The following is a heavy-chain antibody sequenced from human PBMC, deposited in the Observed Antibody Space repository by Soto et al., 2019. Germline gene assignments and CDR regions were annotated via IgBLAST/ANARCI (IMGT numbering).Heavy chain of an antibody. CDR2: IYYSGSS. D-gene: IGHD6-6*01. Sequence: QLQLQESGPGLVKPSETLSLTCSVSGGSIISDSYGWGWIRQPPGKGLEWIATIYYSGSSYYNPSLKSRVSISIAASENQGSLKLSSVTAADAAVYYCAMHPTRYSSSPDSWGQGTLVTVSS. CDR3: AMHPTRYSSSPDS. J-gene: IGHJ4*02. V-gene: IGHV4-39*01. CDR1: GGSIISDSYG.